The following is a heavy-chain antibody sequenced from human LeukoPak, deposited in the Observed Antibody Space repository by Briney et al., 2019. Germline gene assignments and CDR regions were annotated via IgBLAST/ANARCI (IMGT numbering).Heavy chain of an antibody. J-gene: IGHJ3*02. CDR1: GYTFTGYY. CDR2: INPNSGGT. Sequence: ASVKVSCKASGYTFTGYYMHWVRQAPGQGLEWMGWINPNSGGTNYAQKFQGWVTMTRDTSISTAYMELSRLRSDHTAVYYCARSGFGEDGAFDIWGQGTMVTVSS. CDR3: ARSGFGEDGAFDI. V-gene: IGHV1-2*04. D-gene: IGHD3-10*01.